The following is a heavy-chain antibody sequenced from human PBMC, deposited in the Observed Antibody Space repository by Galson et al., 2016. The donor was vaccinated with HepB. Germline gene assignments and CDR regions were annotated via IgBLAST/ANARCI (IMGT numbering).Heavy chain of an antibody. J-gene: IGHJ6*04. D-gene: IGHD4-11*01. CDR3: ARGGITVTTWGFVNYYGMDV. CDR1: GYTFTSYG. Sequence: SCKASGYTFTSYGISWVRQAPGQGLEWMGWISAYSGNTNYAQKLQGRVTMTTDTSTSTAYMELRSLRSDDTAVYYCARGGITVTTWGFVNYYGMDVWGKGTTVTVSS. V-gene: IGHV1-18*01. CDR2: ISAYSGNT.